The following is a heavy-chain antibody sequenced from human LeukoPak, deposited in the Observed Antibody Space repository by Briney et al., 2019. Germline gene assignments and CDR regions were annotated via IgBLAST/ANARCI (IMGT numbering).Heavy chain of an antibody. Sequence: PSETLSLTCTVSGGSISSYYWSWIRQPPGKGLEWIGYIYYSGSTNYNPSLESRVTISVDTSKNQFSLKLSSVTAADTAVYYCAGTTNAWFDPWGQGTLVTVSS. J-gene: IGHJ5*02. CDR1: GGSISSYY. D-gene: IGHD1-26*01. V-gene: IGHV4-59*01. CDR2: IYYSGST. CDR3: AGTTNAWFDP.